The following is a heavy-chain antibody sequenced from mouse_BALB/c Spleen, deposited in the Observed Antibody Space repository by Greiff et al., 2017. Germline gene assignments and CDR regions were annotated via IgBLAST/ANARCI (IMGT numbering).Heavy chain of an antibody. J-gene: IGHJ2*01. Sequence: EVQGVESGGGLVKPGGSLKLSCAASGFTFSDYYMYWVRQTPEKRLEWVATISDGGSYTYYPDSVKGRFTISRDNAKNNLYLQMSSLKAEDTAMYYCARGGYYTPFDYWGQGTTLTVSS. CDR1: GFTFSDYY. D-gene: IGHD2-12*01. CDR3: ARGGYYTPFDY. V-gene: IGHV5-4*02. CDR2: ISDGGSYT.